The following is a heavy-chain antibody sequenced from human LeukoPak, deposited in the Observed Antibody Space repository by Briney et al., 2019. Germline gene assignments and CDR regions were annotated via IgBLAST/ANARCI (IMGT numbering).Heavy chain of an antibody. CDR2: IDSGGGT. V-gene: IGHV3-66*01. CDR1: EFTVSSSY. CDR3: ARDRWFDP. Sequence: GGSLRLSCAASEFTVSSSYMSWVRQPPGKGLEWVSVIDSGGGTYYADSVKGRFTISRDNSKNTLYLQMNSLRAEDTAVYYCARDRWFDPWGQGTLVTVSS. J-gene: IGHJ5*02.